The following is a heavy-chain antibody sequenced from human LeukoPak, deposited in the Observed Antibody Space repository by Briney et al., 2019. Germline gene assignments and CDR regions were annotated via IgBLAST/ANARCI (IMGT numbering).Heavy chain of an antibody. CDR2: ISGSGVST. J-gene: IGHJ4*02. V-gene: IGHV3-23*01. CDR3: AKGRGHVLRYFDWLLDY. CDR1: GFTFSSYA. D-gene: IGHD3-9*01. Sequence: PGGSQRLSCAASGFTFSSYAMSWVRQAPGKGLEWVSAISGSGVSTYYAESVKGRFTISRDNSKNTLYLQMNSLRAEDTAVYYCAKGRGHVLRYFDWLLDYWGQGTLVTVSS.